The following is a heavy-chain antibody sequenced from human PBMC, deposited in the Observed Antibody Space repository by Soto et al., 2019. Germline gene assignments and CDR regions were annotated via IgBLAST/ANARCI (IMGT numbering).Heavy chain of an antibody. CDR1: GYSFTSYW. CDR3: ARLLAGHDILTGTLDI. V-gene: IGHV5-10-1*01. Sequence: PGESLKISCKGSGYSFTSYWISWVRQMPGKGLEWMGRIDPSDSYTNYSPSFQGHVTISADKSISTAYLQWSSLKASDTAMYYCARLLAGHDILTGTLDIWGQGTMVTV. J-gene: IGHJ3*02. CDR2: IDPSDSYT. D-gene: IGHD3-9*01.